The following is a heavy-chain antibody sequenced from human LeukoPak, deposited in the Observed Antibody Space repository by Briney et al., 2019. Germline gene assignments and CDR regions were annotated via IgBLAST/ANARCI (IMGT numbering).Heavy chain of an antibody. CDR1: GGSISSYY. D-gene: IGHD3-10*01. Sequence: SETLSLTCTDSGGSISSYYWSWIRQPPGKGLEWIGYIYYSGSTNYNPSLKSRVTISVDTSKNQFSLKLSSVTAADTAVYYCARRYYYGSGSFFFDYWGQGTLVTVSS. V-gene: IGHV4-59*01. CDR3: ARRYYYGSGSFFFDY. CDR2: IYYSGST. J-gene: IGHJ4*02.